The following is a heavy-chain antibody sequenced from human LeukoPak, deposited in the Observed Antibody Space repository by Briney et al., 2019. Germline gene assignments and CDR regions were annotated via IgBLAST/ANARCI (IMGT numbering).Heavy chain of an antibody. D-gene: IGHD6-13*01. CDR1: GYTFTSYD. Sequence: SVKVSCKASGYTFTSYDINWVRQATGQGLEWMGGIIPIFGTANYAQKFQGRVTITADKSTSTAYMELSSLRSEDTAVYYCASGAVAELPVRNWGQGTLVTVSS. CDR2: IIPIFGTA. CDR3: ASGAVAELPVRN. J-gene: IGHJ4*02. V-gene: IGHV1-69*06.